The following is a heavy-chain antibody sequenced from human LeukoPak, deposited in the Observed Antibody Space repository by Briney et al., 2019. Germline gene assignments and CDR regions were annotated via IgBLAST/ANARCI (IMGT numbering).Heavy chain of an antibody. CDR2: IIPIFGTA. CDR3: ARPAMTTVTTPLRD. CDR1: GGTFSSYA. V-gene: IGHV1-69*13. J-gene: IGHJ4*02. D-gene: IGHD4-17*01. Sequence: GASVKVSCKASGGTFSSYAISWVRQAPGQGLEWMGGIIPIFGTANYAQKFQGRVTITADESTSTAYMELSSLRSEHTAVYYCARPAMTTVTTPLRDWGQGTLVTVSS.